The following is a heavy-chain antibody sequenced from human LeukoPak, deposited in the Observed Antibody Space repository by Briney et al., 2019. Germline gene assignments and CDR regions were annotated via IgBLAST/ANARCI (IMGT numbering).Heavy chain of an antibody. CDR1: GFSFSAYN. D-gene: IGHD1-14*01. Sequence: GSLRLSCAASGFSFSAYNMNWVRQAPGKGLEWVASINGRGGLIYYSDSVKGRFTISRDNAHNSLDLHMNSLRVEDTAVYYCFTGGGYWGQGTLVTVSS. CDR2: INGRGGLI. CDR3: FTGGGY. J-gene: IGHJ4*02. V-gene: IGHV3-48*03.